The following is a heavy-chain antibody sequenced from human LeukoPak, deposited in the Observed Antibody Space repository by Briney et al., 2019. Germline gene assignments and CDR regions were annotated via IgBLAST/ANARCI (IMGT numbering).Heavy chain of an antibody. V-gene: IGHV3-11*01. CDR2: ISSSGSTI. CDR3: ARGRHASSSWYYVGDYYYYMDV. CDR1: GFTFSDYY. D-gene: IGHD6-13*01. J-gene: IGHJ6*03. Sequence: GSLRLSCAASGFTFSDYYMSWIRQAPGKGLEWVSYISSSGSTIYYADSVKGRFTISRDNAKNSLYLQMNSLRAEDTAVYYCARGRHASSSWYYVGDYYYYMDVWGKGTTVTVSS.